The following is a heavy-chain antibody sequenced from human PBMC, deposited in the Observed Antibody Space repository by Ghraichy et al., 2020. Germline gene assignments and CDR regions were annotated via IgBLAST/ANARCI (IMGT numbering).Heavy chain of an antibody. Sequence: GGSLRLSCAASGFSFSSYAMSWVRQAPGKGLEWVSAISGSGGSTYYADSVKGRFTISRDNSKNTLYLQMNSLRAEDTAVYYCASSPYGSGPPNYFDYWGQGTLVTVSS. CDR1: GFSFSSYA. V-gene: IGHV3-23*01. D-gene: IGHD3-10*01. CDR2: ISGSGGST. CDR3: ASSPYGSGPPNYFDY. J-gene: IGHJ4*02.